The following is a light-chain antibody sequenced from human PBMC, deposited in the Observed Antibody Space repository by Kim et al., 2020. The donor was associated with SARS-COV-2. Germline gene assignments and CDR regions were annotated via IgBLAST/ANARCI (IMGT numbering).Light chain of an antibody. Sequence: SASTGDRVTVTFRVSQDIGSYLAWYQQKPGNAPKLLIYAASALQSGVPSRFSGSGSGTYFTLTISCLQSEDFATYYCQQYHTYPATFGPGTKLEI. CDR3: QQYHTYPAT. CDR2: AAS. V-gene: IGKV1-8*01. J-gene: IGKJ2*01. CDR1: QDIGSY.